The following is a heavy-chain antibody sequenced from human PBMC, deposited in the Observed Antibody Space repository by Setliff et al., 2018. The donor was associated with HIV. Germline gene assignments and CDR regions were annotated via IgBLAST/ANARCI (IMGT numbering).Heavy chain of an antibody. CDR3: ARGGRGFHDGYTLYYYMDV. D-gene: IGHD5-18*01. CDR2: ISAYNGNT. J-gene: IGHJ6*03. V-gene: IGHV1-18*01. CDR1: GYTFTSYG. Sequence: ASVKVSCKASGYTFTSYGISWVRQAPGQGLEWMGWISAYNGNTNYAQKLQGRVTMTTDTSTSTAYMELRSLRSDDTAVYYCARGGRGFHDGYTLYYYMDVWGKGTTVTVSS.